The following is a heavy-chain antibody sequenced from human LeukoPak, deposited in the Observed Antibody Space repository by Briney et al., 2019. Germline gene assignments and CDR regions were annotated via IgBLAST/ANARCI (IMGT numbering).Heavy chain of an antibody. D-gene: IGHD4-17*01. CDR3: ASWPTVTKTPFDY. CDR1: GFTFSNYA. Sequence: GRSLRLSCAASGFTFSNYAIHWVRQAPGKGLEWVALISYDGSYKSYADSVKGRFTISRDNAKNSLYLQMNSLRAEDTAVYYCASWPTVTKTPFDYWGQGTLVTVSS. CDR2: ISYDGSYK. J-gene: IGHJ4*02. V-gene: IGHV3-30*04.